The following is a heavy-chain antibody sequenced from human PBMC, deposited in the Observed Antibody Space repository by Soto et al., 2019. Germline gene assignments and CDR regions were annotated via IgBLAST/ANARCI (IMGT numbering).Heavy chain of an antibody. CDR2: IVVDSNTA. CDR3: ARAMYRCEANYYFYF. V-gene: IGHV1-69*06. Sequence: QVVLLQSGAEVKAPGSSVRVSCQVSGSTFNNFAFSWVRQAPGNGPEWMGGIVVDSNTAEYSQRFQDRVTITADTSSTTLYMELGSLTFEPTAVYYSARAMYRCEANYYFYFWGQGTLVTVSS. CDR1: GSTFNNFA. J-gene: IGHJ4*02. D-gene: IGHD2-8*02.